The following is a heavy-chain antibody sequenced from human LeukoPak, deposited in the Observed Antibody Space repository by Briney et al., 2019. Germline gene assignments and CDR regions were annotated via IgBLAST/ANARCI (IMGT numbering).Heavy chain of an antibody. CDR1: GFTFSSYE. V-gene: IGHV3-48*03. CDR2: ISSSGSTI. CDR3: ARVSMVRGVIGAFDI. Sequence: GGSLRLSCAASGFTFSSYEMNWVRQAPGKGLEWVSYISSSGSTIYYADSVKGRFTTSRDNAKNSLYLQMNSLRAEDTAVYYCARVSMVRGVIGAFDIWGQGTMVTVSS. J-gene: IGHJ3*02. D-gene: IGHD3-10*01.